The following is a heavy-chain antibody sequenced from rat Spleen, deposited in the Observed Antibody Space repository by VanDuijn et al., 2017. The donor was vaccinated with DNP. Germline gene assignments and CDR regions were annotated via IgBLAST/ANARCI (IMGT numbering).Heavy chain of an antibody. V-gene: IGHV3-1*01. CDR1: GYSITSNY. J-gene: IGHJ2*01. CDR2: ISYSGST. Sequence: EVQLQESGSGLVKPSQSLSLTCSVTGYSITSNYWGWIRQFPGNKMEYIGHISYSGSTNYNPSLRRRISIPRDTSKNHFFLHLNSVTTEDTATYYCARWTRYFDYWGQGVMVTVSS. CDR3: ARWTRYFDY. D-gene: IGHD1-7*01.